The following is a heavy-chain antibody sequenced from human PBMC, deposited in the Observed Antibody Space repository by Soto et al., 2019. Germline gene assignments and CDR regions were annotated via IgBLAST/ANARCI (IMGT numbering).Heavy chain of an antibody. CDR3: AREGALKPFSS. V-gene: IGHV3-21*01. Sequence: GGSLRLSCVASGFTFSNYNMNWVRQAPGKGLEWVSHISGTSVYIHYADSVKGRFTISRDNAKNSVYLQMDSLRVEDTAVCYCAREGALKPFSSWGQGALVTVSS. J-gene: IGHJ5*02. CDR1: GFTFSNYN. CDR2: ISGTSVYI.